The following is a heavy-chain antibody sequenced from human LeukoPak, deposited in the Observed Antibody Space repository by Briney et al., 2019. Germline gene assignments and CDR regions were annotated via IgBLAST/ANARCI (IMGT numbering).Heavy chain of an antibody. CDR2: ISAYNGNT. CDR1: GYTFTSYG. CDR3: ASLLWWPEGY. D-gene: IGHD2-21*01. Sequence: GASVKVSCKASGYTFTSYGISWVRQAPGQGLEWMGWISAYNGNTNYAQKFQGRVTMTRDTSISTAYMELSRLRSDDTAMYYCASLLWWPEGYWGPGTLVTVSS. J-gene: IGHJ4*02. V-gene: IGHV1-18*01.